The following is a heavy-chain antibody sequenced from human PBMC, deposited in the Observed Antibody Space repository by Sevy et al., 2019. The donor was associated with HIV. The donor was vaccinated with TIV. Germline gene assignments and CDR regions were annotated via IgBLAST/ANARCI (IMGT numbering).Heavy chain of an antibody. CDR2: IKQDGSEN. CDR1: GFTFTTYW. Sequence: GGSLRLSCVASGFTFTTYWVTWVRQAPGKGLEWVANIKQDGSENYYVDSVKGRFTISRDNAKNSLYLQMNSLRADDTAVYYGARHNTNYNYALDVWGQGTTVTVSS. V-gene: IGHV3-7*01. D-gene: IGHD2-2*01. J-gene: IGHJ6*02. CDR3: ARHNTNYNYALDV.